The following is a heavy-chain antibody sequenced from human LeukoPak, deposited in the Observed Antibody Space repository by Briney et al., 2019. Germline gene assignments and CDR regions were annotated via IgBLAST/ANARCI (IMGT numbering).Heavy chain of an antibody. Sequence: PGGSLRLSCAASGFTVSSNYMSWVRQAPGKGLEWVSVIYSGGSTYYADSVKGRFTISRDNSKNTLYLQMNSLRAEDTAVYYCARDLVDGYNGKWGEFDYWGQGTLVTVSS. J-gene: IGHJ4*02. CDR2: IYSGGST. CDR3: ARDLVDGYNGKWGEFDY. V-gene: IGHV3-53*01. CDR1: GFTVSSNY. D-gene: IGHD5-24*01.